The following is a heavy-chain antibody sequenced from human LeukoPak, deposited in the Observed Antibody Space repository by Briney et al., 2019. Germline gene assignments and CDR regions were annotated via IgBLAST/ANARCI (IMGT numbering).Heavy chain of an antibody. J-gene: IGHJ2*01. V-gene: IGHV4-59*01. D-gene: IGHD3-9*01. CDR3: AREEPYYDILTGYYSPNWYFDL. CDR2: IYYSGST. Sequence: SETLSLTCTVSGGSISSYYWSWIRQPPGKGLAWIGYIYYSGSTNYNPSLKSRVTIAVDTSKNQFSLKLSSVTAADTAVYYCAREEPYYDILTGYYSPNWYFDLWGRGTLVTVSS. CDR1: GGSISSYY.